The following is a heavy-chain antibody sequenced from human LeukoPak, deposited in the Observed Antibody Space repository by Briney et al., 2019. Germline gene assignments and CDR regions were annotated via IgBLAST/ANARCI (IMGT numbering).Heavy chain of an antibody. CDR2: IKFDGSAK. CDR3: GRGAPDF. J-gene: IGHJ4*02. V-gene: IGHV3-7*01. CDR1: GFNLAAFW. Sequence: HPGGSLRLSCAVSGFNLAAFWMNWVRQAPGKGLEWVANIKFDGSAKYYVDSVRGRFTISRDNTKNTLYLQMSSLRADDTAVYYCGRGAPDFWGQGTLVTVSS.